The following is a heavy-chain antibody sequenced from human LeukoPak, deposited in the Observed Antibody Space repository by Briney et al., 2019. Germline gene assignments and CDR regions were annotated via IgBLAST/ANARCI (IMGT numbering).Heavy chain of an antibody. J-gene: IGHJ4*02. Sequence: PGGSLRLSCAASGFTFSNAWMSWVRQAPGKGLEWVGRIKSKTDGGTIDYAAPVKGRFTISRDDAKDTVYLQVNSLKTEDTGVYYCITLSNSWYCGQGTLVIVSS. CDR1: GFTFSNAW. D-gene: IGHD6-13*01. CDR3: ITLSNSWY. V-gene: IGHV3-15*01. CDR2: IKSKTDGGTI.